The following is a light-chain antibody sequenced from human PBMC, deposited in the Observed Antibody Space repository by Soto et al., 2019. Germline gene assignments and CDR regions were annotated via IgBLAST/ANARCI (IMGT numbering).Light chain of an antibody. CDR2: DAS. V-gene: IGKV1-9*01. J-gene: IGKJ4*01. CDR1: QTISTW. CDR3: QQLRSYPST. Sequence: GDRVTITCRASQTISTWMAWYQQKPGKAPKLLVYDASTLQSGVASRFSGSGSGTEFTLIISGLQPEDFAAYYCQQLRSYPSTFGGGTKVDIK.